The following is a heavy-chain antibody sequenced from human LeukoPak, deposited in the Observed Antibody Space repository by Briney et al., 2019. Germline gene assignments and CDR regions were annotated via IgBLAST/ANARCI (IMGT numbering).Heavy chain of an antibody. CDR2: INPNSGGT. V-gene: IGHV1-2*02. D-gene: IGHD3-10*01. CDR3: ARWRTSSGSYYYYYYYMDV. Sequence: ASVKVSCKASGYTFTDYYIHWVRQAPGQGLEWMGWINPNSGGTNYAQKFQGRVTMTRDTSISTAYMELSRLRSDDTAVYYCARWRTSSGSYYYYYYYMDVWGKGTTVTISS. CDR1: GYTFTDYY. J-gene: IGHJ6*03.